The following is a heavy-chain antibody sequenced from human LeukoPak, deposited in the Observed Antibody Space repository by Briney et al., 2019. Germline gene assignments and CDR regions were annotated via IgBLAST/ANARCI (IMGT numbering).Heavy chain of an antibody. CDR3: ARDLKFGGVIVPPGY. J-gene: IGHJ4*02. CDR2: INPNSGGT. V-gene: IGHV1-2*06. D-gene: IGHD3-16*02. CDR1: GYTFTGYY. Sequence: GASVKVSCKASGYTFTGYYMHWVRQAPGQGLEWMGRINPNSGGTNYAQKFQGRVTMTRDTSISTAYMELSRLRSDDTAVYYCARDLKFGGVIVPPGYLGQGTLVTVSS.